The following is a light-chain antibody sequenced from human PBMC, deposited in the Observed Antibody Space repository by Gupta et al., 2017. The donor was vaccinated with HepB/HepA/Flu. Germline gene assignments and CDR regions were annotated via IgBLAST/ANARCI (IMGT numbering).Light chain of an antibody. CDR2: VGTGRNVE. Sequence: QPVLTQPPSASASPGASVTLTCTLNNGYINYKVDWYQQRPGKGPRFLMRVGTGRNVEAKGDGIPNRFSVLGSGLNRSLTIKNVQEEDEGDDDGYTDHGKGSIFMDVFGGGTKLTVL. V-gene: IGLV9-49*02. CDR1: NGYINYK. CDR3: YTDHGKGSIFMDV. J-gene: IGLJ2*01.